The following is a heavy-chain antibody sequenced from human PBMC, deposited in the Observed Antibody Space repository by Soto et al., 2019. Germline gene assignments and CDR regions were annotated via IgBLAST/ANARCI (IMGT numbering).Heavy chain of an antibody. J-gene: IGHJ4*02. CDR1: GFTFSSYA. V-gene: IGHV3-23*01. Sequence: EVQLLESGGGLLQRGGSLRLSCAASGFTFSSYAMNWVRQAPGKGLGWVSVIHGSGGSAYYADSVKGRFTISRDNSKNTVFLQMNSLRVEDTAIYFCARGRDRDTVTTLDYWGQGALVTVSP. CDR2: IHGSGGSA. CDR3: ARGRDRDTVTTLDY. D-gene: IGHD4-17*01.